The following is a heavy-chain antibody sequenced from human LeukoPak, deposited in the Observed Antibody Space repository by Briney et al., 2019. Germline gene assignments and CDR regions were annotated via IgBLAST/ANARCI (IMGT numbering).Heavy chain of an antibody. Sequence: GASVKVSCKASGYTFTGYYMHWVRQAPGQGLEWMGWINPNSGGTNYAQKFQGWVTMTRDTSISTAYMELSRLRSDDTAVYYCARDRGSSSWYHWFDPWGQGTLVTVSS. J-gene: IGHJ5*02. V-gene: IGHV1-2*04. CDR2: INPNSGGT. CDR1: GYTFTGYY. CDR3: ARDRGSSSWYHWFDP. D-gene: IGHD6-13*01.